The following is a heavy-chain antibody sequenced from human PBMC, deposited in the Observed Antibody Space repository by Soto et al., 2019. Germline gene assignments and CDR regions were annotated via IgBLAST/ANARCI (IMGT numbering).Heavy chain of an antibody. V-gene: IGHV3-23*01. D-gene: IGHD1-1*01. CDR3: AKDHRRDGYNLARDY. CDR1: GFTFSSYA. Sequence: PWGSLRLSCAASGFTFSSYAMSWVRQAPGEGLEWVSAISGSGGSTYYADSVKGRFTISRDNSKNTLYLQMNSLRAEDTAVYYCAKDHRRDGYNLARDYWGQGTLVTVSS. J-gene: IGHJ4*02. CDR2: ISGSGGST.